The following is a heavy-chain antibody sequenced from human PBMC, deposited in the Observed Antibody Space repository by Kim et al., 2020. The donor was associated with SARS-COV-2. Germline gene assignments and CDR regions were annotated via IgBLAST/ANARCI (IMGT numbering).Heavy chain of an antibody. V-gene: IGHV3-30*18. Sequence: GGSLRLSCAASGFTFSSYGMHWVRQAPGKGLEWVAVISYDGSNKYYADSVKGRFTISRDNSKNTLYLQMNSLRAEDTAVYYCAKDGHGYSSSGLLDYWGQGTLVTVSS. CDR3: AKDGHGYSSSGLLDY. CDR2: ISYDGSNK. J-gene: IGHJ4*02. D-gene: IGHD6-19*01. CDR1: GFTFSSYG.